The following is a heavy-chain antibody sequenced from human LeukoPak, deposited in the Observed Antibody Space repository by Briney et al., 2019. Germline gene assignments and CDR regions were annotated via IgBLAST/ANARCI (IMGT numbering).Heavy chain of an antibody. CDR3: ARDLGIAAAENYYYYMDV. CDR2: FDPEDGET. Sequence: ASVKVSCKVSGYTLTELSMHWVRQAPGKGLEWMGGFDPEDGETIYAQKFQGRVTMTEDTSTDTAYMELSSLRSEDTAVYYCARDLGIAAAENYYYYMDVWGKGTTVTVSS. D-gene: IGHD6-13*01. CDR1: GYTLTELS. V-gene: IGHV1-24*01. J-gene: IGHJ6*03.